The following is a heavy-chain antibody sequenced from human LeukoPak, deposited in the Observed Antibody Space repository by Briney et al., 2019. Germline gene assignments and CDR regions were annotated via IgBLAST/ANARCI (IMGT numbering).Heavy chain of an antibody. CDR2: INHSGST. D-gene: IGHD1-26*01. CDR3: AREGGSGNYDFGY. Sequence: PSETLSLTCAVYGGSFSGYYWSWIRQPPGKGLEWIGEINHSGSTNYNPSLKSRVTISVDTSKNQFSLKLSSVTAADTAVYYCAREGGSGNYDFGYWGQGTLVTVSS. CDR1: GGSFSGYY. V-gene: IGHV4-34*01. J-gene: IGHJ4*02.